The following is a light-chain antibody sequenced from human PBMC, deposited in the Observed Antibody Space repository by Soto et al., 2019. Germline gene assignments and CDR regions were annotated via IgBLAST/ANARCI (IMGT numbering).Light chain of an antibody. CDR1: QSVRNY. V-gene: IGKV3-11*01. CDR2: DAS. J-gene: IGKJ5*01. Sequence: EIVLTQSPATLSLSPGETATLSCRASQSVRNYLAWYQQKPGQAPRLLIYDASNRATGIPARFSGTGSETDFTLTISSLEPEDLAVFYCHKYQQWPITLGHGTRLAI. CDR3: HKYQQWPIT.